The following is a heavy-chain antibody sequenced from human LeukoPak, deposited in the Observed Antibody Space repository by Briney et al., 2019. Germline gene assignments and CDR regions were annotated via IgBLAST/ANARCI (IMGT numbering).Heavy chain of an antibody. Sequence: ASVKVSCKASGYTFTGYCMHWVRQAPGQGLEWMGWINPNSGGTNYAQKFQGRVTMTRDTSISTAYMELSRLRSDDTAVYYCARDPGKDVVPAATNYYYYYMDVWGKGTTVTVSS. CDR2: INPNSGGT. J-gene: IGHJ6*03. CDR3: ARDPGKDVVPAATNYYYYYMDV. V-gene: IGHV1-2*02. CDR1: GYTFTGYC. D-gene: IGHD2-2*01.